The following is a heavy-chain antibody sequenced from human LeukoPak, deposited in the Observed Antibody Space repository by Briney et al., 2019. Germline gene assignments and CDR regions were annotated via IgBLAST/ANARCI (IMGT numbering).Heavy chain of an antibody. CDR3: ARQLLYSVGVWFDP. CDR1: GGSISSGGYS. D-gene: IGHD2-2*02. V-gene: IGHV4-30-2*01. J-gene: IGHJ5*02. Sequence: PSETLSLTCAVSGGSISSGGYSWSWIRQPPGKGLEWIGYIYHSGSTHYNPSLKSRVTISVDRSKNQFSLKLSPVTAADTAVYYCARQLLYSVGVWFDPWGQGTLVTVSS. CDR2: IYHSGST.